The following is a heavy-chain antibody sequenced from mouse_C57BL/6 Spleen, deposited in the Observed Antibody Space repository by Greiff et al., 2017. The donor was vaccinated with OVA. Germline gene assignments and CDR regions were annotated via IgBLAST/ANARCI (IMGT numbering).Heavy chain of an antibody. V-gene: IGHV1-19*01. CDR1: GYTFTDYY. J-gene: IGHJ2*01. CDR2: INPSNGGT. CDR3: AKSGKLGTWLDY. D-gene: IGHD1-3*01. Sequence: EVQLQQPGPVLVKPGASVKMSCKASGYTFTDYYMNWVKQSHGKSLEWIGVINPSNGGTSYNQKFKGKATLTVDKSSSTAYMELNSLTSEDSAVYCCAKSGKLGTWLDYWGQGTTLTVSS.